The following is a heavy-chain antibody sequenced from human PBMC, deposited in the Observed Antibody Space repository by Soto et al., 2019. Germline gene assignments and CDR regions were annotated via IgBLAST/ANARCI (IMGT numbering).Heavy chain of an antibody. V-gene: IGHV3-23*01. D-gene: IGHD5-12*01. J-gene: IGHJ6*02. CDR3: AKHSCYDHYYSMDV. CDR1: ILSFDIYA. Sequence: EVQLLESGGGLVQPGGSLRLSCAASILSFDIYAMSWVRQAPGKGLEWVSATTGSGGTAYYAGSVKGRFTISRDNSKNTLYLQMDSLRAEDTAVYYWAKHSCYDHYYSMDVWGQGTKVTVSS. CDR2: TTGSGGTA.